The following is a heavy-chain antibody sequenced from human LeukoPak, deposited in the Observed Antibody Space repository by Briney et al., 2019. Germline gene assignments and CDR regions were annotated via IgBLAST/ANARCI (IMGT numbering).Heavy chain of an antibody. CDR1: GFTFSSYG. CDR3: AKFTMPYRSGWSDLGY. Sequence: PGGSLRLSCAASGFTFSSYGMSWVRQAPGKGLEWVANINQDGSEKYYVDSVKGRFTISRDNAKKSLYLQMNSLRDEASDAHYCAKFTMPYRSGWSDLGYWGQGTLVTVSS. J-gene: IGHJ4*02. D-gene: IGHD6-19*01. CDR2: INQDGSEK. V-gene: IGHV3-7*02.